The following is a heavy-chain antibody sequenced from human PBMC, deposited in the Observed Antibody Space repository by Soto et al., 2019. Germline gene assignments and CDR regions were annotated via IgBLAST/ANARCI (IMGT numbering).Heavy chain of an antibody. Sequence: EVQLLESGGGLVQPGGSLRLSCAASGFTFSSYAMSWVRQAPGKGLEWVSDISGSGGSTYYADSVKGRFPISRDNSKNTLYLQMNTLRAEDTAVYYCAYSSTPFDYWGQGTLVTVSS. CDR2: ISGSGGST. V-gene: IGHV3-23*01. D-gene: IGHD6-13*01. CDR1: GFTFSSYA. J-gene: IGHJ4*02. CDR3: AYSSTPFDY.